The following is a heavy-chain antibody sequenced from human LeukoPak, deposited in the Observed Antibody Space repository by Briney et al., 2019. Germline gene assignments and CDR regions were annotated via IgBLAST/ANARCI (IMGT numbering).Heavy chain of an antibody. CDR3: ARGTIAARIFDI. J-gene: IGHJ3*02. V-gene: IGHV4-61*08. D-gene: IGHD6-6*01. Sequence: PSETLSLTCAVSGGSISSGGYYWSWIRQPPGKGLEWIGYIYYSGSTNYNPSLESRVTISVDTSKNQFSLKLSSVTAADTAVYYCARGTIAARIFDIWGQGTMVTVSS. CDR1: GGSISSGGYY. CDR2: IYYSGST.